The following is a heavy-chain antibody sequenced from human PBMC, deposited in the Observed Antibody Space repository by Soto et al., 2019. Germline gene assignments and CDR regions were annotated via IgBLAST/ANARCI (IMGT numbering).Heavy chain of an antibody. D-gene: IGHD1-1*01. CDR3: AMKGGTPSVRGNYFDS. V-gene: IGHV3-30*03. Sequence: PGGSLRLSCAASGFTFSNYAMHLVRQAPGKGMEWVAVISYDGSNKYYADSVKGRFTISRDNSKNTLYLQMNSLRAEDTAVYYCAMKGGTPSVRGNYFDSWRQGTLVTVSS. CDR2: ISYDGSNK. J-gene: IGHJ4*02. CDR1: GFTFSNYA.